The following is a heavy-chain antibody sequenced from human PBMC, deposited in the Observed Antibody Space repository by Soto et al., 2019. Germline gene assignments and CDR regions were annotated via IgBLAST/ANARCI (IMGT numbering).Heavy chain of an antibody. D-gene: IGHD6-6*01. CDR2: IIPLIGTD. CDR1: GGTFRSYV. J-gene: IGHJ4*02. Sequence: VQLVQSGAEVKKPGSAVKVSCKASGGTFRSYVISWVRQAPGAGLEWMGGIIPLIGTDNYAQKFQGRVTITADESTSTAYMGLSSLRSEDTGVYYCATRIAARPDYFDSWGQGTLVTVSS. V-gene: IGHV1-69*01. CDR3: ATRIAARPDYFDS.